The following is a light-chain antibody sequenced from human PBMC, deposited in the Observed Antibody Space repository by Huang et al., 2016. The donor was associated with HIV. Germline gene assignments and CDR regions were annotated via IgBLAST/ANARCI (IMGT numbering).Light chain of an antibody. CDR3: QQRSNWPRT. CDR1: QSVSSY. CDR2: YAS. V-gene: IGKV3-11*01. J-gene: IGKJ1*01. Sequence: EIVLTQSPATLSLSPGERATLSCWASQSVSSYLAWYQQKPGQAPRLLIYYASNRATGIPARFSGSGSGTDFTLTISSLEPEDFAVYYCQQRSNWPRTFGQGTKVEIK.